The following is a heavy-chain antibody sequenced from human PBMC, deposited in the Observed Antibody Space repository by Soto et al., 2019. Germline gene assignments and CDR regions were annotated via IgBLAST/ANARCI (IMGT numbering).Heavy chain of an antibody. Sequence: GASVKVSCKASGGTFSSYAISWVRQAPGQGLEWMGGIIPIFGTANYAQKFQGRVTITADESTSTAYMELSSLRSEDTAVYYCARVTDTAMSNYYYYYGMDVWGQGTTVTV. D-gene: IGHD5-18*01. CDR3: ARVTDTAMSNYYYYYGMDV. CDR2: IIPIFGTA. V-gene: IGHV1-69*13. CDR1: GGTFSSYA. J-gene: IGHJ6*02.